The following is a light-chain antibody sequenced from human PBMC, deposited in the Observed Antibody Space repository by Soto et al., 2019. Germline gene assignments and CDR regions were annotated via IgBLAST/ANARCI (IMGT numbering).Light chain of an antibody. J-gene: IGKJ2*01. Sequence: DIQMTQSPSSLSASVGDRVTITCQASQDMSNYLNWYQQKPGKAPKLLIYDASNLETGVPSRFSGSGSGTEFTFTISSPQPEDIATYYCQQYDNLPYTFGQGTKLEIK. CDR3: QQYDNLPYT. V-gene: IGKV1-33*01. CDR2: DAS. CDR1: QDMSNY.